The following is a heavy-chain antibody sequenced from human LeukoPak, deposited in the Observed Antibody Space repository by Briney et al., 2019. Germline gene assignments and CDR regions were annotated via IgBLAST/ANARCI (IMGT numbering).Heavy chain of an antibody. CDR3: ARPQYYYDSSGYYYY. V-gene: IGHV4-59*12. Sequence: PSETLSLTCTVSGGSISSYYWSWIRQPPGKGLEWIGYIYYSGSTNYNPSLKSRVTISVDTSKNQFSLKLSSVTAADTAVYYCARPQYYYDSSGYYYYWGQGTLVTVSS. J-gene: IGHJ4*02. CDR2: IYYSGST. D-gene: IGHD3-22*01. CDR1: GGSISSYY.